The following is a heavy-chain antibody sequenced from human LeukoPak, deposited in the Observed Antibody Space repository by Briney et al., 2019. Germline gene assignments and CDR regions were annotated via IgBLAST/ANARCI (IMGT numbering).Heavy chain of an antibody. D-gene: IGHD3-22*01. CDR2: INSDGINT. J-gene: IGHJ5*02. CDR3: XXXXXXYYDTSDNWFDP. Sequence: GGSLRLSCAASGFTFSNYWMHWVRQAPGKGLVWVSRINSDGINTSYADYVKGRFTISRDNAKNTLNLQMNSLRAEDTAVYYXXXXXXXYYDTSDNWFDPWGQGTLVTVSS. V-gene: IGHV3-74*01. CDR1: GFTFSNYW.